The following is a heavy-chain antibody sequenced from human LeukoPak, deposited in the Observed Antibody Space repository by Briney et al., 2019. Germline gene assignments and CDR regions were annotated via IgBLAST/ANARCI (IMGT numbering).Heavy chain of an antibody. D-gene: IGHD5-18*01. J-gene: IGHJ6*02. CDR1: GGSFSGYY. CDR2: IDHSGST. V-gene: IGHV4-34*01. Sequence: PSETLSLTCAVCGGSFSGYYWSWIRQPPGKGLEWIGEIDHSGSTNYNPSLKSRVTISVDTSKNQFSLKLSSVTAADTAVYYCARRIQLWLANYYGMDVWGQGTTVTVSS. CDR3: ARRIQLWLANYYGMDV.